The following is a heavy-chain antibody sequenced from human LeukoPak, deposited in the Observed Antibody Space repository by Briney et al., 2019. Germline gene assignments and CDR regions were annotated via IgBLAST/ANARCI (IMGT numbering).Heavy chain of an antibody. V-gene: IGHV3-23*01. CDR1: GFTFSSYA. D-gene: IGHD3-10*01. CDR3: AKDYTFGSGSYYYFDY. J-gene: IGHJ4*02. Sequence: GGSLRLSCAASGFTFSSYAMSWVRQAPGKGLEWVSAISGSGGGTYYADSVKGRFTISRDNSKNTLYLQMNSLRAEDTAVYYCAKDYTFGSGSYYYFDYWGQGTLVTVSS. CDR2: ISGSGGGT.